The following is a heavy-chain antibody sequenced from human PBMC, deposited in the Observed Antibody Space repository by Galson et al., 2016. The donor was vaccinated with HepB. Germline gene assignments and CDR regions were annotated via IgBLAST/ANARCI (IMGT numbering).Heavy chain of an antibody. CDR1: GFNFGSYS. Sequence: SLRLSCAASGFNFGSYSMSWVRQAPGKGLEWLSAISDGGGSAYYPDSAKGRFTISRDNSKNTLYLQMNSLRAEDTAVYYCAKRARGFGDYSYVFDTWGQGTKVTVSS. CDR3: AKRARGFGDYSYVFDT. D-gene: IGHD3-10*01. J-gene: IGHJ3*02. V-gene: IGHV3-23*01. CDR2: ISDGGGSA.